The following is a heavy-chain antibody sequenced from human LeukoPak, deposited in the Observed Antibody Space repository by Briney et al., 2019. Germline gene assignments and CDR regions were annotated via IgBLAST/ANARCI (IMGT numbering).Heavy chain of an antibody. CDR1: GYTFTGYY. Sequence: ASVKVSCKASGYTFTGYYMHWVRQAPGQGLEWMGWINSNSGGTNYAQKFQGRVTMTRDTSISTAYMELSRLRSDDTAVYYCARALDYDIWTGYFGFSPWGQGTLVTVSS. J-gene: IGHJ5*02. CDR3: ARALDYDIWTGYFGFSP. D-gene: IGHD3-9*01. V-gene: IGHV1-2*02. CDR2: INSNSGGT.